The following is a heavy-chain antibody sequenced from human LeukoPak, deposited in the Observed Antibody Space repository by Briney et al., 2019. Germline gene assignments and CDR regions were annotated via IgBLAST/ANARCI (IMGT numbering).Heavy chain of an antibody. CDR1: GYTFTDFY. J-gene: IGHJ4*02. CDR3: ARGAAWYSYGHDY. Sequence: ASVKVSCKASGYTFTDFYLHWVRQAPGQGLEWMAWINPNSGGTNYAQKFQGRVTMTRDTSISTAYMELSRLRSDDTAVYYCARGAAWYSYGHDYWGQGTLVTVSS. CDR2: INPNSGGT. D-gene: IGHD5-18*01. V-gene: IGHV1-2*02.